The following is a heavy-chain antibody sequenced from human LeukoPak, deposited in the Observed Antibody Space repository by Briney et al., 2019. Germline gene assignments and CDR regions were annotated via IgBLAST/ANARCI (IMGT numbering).Heavy chain of an antibody. J-gene: IGHJ4*02. V-gene: IGHV1-2*02. CDR3: ARGLYSSGWHDY. CDR1: GYSFTGYY. Sequence: GVSVKVSCKACGYSFTGYYLLWLGQAAGQGLNWMGWINPNGGGTNYAQKFQGRVTMTRDTSISTAYMELNRLRSDDTAVYYCARGLYSSGWHDYWGQGTLVTVSS. CDR2: INPNGGGT. D-gene: IGHD6-19*01.